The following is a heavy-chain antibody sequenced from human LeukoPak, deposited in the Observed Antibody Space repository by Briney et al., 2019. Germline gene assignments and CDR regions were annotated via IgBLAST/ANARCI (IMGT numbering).Heavy chain of an antibody. Sequence: GECLRLSCAASGFTFTSYAMSWVRQAPGKGLEWVSGITGGGITTFYADSVKGRFTISRDNSKNPLYLQMSSLRAEDTAVYYCAKDRHTLVTFDIWGQGTTVTV. D-gene: IGHD3-9*01. CDR1: GFTFTSYA. CDR2: ITGGGITT. J-gene: IGHJ3*02. V-gene: IGHV3-23*01. CDR3: AKDRHTLVTFDI.